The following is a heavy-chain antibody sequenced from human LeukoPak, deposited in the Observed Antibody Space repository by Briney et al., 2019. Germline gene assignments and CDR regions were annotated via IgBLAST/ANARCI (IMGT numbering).Heavy chain of an antibody. Sequence: GGSLRLSCAASGFTLSSYAMGWVRQAPGKGLEWVSSINSRGSDEYYADSVKGRFTISRDNAKNSLYLQMNSLRAEDTAVYYCAREGSIVPHQDLDSWGQGTLVTVSS. D-gene: IGHD2-8*01. J-gene: IGHJ4*02. V-gene: IGHV3-21*01. CDR3: AREGSIVPHQDLDS. CDR2: INSRGSDE. CDR1: GFTLSSYA.